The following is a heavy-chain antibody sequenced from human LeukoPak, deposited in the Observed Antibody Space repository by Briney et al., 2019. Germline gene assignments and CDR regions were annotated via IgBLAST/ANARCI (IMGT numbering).Heavy chain of an antibody. CDR1: GGSISSGSYY. J-gene: IGHJ5*02. Sequence: PSQTLSLTCTVSGGSISSGSYYWSWLRQPPGKGLEWIGSIYYSGSTYYNPSLKSRVTISVDTSKNQFSLKLSSVTAADTAVYYCARVGRDTAMVTGGWFDPWGQGTLVTVSS. CDR3: ARVGRDTAMVTGGWFDP. CDR2: IYYSGST. D-gene: IGHD5-18*01. V-gene: IGHV4-39*01.